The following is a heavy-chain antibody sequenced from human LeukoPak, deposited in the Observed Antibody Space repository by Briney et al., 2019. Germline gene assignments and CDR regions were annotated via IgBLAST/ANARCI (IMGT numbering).Heavy chain of an antibody. CDR1: GASINSDY. D-gene: IGHD2-2*01. Sequence: PSETLSLTCTVSGASINSDYWTWVRQPPGKGLEWIAYINYSGDTNYNPSLESRVTISLDTSKNQFSLRLNSVTAADTAVYYCAKLGRSQVHFLYHALDSWGQGTLVTVSS. J-gene: IGHJ4*02. V-gene: IGHV4-59*01. CDR2: INYSGDT. CDR3: AKLGRSQVHFLYHALDS.